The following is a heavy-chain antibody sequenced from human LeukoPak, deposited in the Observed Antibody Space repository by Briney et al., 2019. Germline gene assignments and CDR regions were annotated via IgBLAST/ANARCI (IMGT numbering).Heavy chain of an antibody. CDR2: INHSGST. CDR3: ARVSVDTAKDY. CDR1: GGSFSGYY. J-gene: IGHJ4*02. D-gene: IGHD5-18*01. Sequence: PSETLSLTCAVYGGSFSGYYWSWIRQPPGKGLEWIGEINHSGSTNYNPSLKSRVTISVDTSKNQFSLKLSSVTGADTAVYYCARVSVDTAKDYWGQGTLVTVSS. V-gene: IGHV4-34*01.